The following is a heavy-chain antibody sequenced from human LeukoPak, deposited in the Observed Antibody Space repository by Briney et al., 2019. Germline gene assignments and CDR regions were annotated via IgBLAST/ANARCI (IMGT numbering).Heavy chain of an antibody. J-gene: IGHJ5*02. Sequence: PSETLSLTCAVYGGSFSGYYWSWIRQPPGKGLEWIGEINHSGSTNYNPALKSRVTISVDKSKNQFSLKLSSVTSADTAVYYCARGGRVAAAGRYNWFDPWGQGTLVTVSS. CDR3: ARGGRVAAAGRYNWFDP. D-gene: IGHD6-13*01. CDR1: GGSFSGYY. V-gene: IGHV4-34*01. CDR2: INHSGST.